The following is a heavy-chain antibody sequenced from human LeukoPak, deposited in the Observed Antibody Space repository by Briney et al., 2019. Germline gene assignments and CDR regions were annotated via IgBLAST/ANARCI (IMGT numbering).Heavy chain of an antibody. CDR2: ISGGGGST. CDR3: AKGETDFWPYYFDY. D-gene: IGHD3-3*01. CDR1: GFTFSSYA. V-gene: IGHV3-23*01. J-gene: IGHJ4*02. Sequence: PGGSLRLSCAVSGFTFSSYAMSWVRQAPGKGLEWVSAISGGGGSTYYADSVKGRFTISRDNSKNTLYLQMNSLRAEDTAVYYCAKGETDFWPYYFDYWGQGTLVTVSS.